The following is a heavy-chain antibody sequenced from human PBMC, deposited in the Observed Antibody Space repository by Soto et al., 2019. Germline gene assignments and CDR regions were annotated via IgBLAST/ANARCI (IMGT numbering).Heavy chain of an antibody. Sequence: GGSLRLSCAASGFTFSSNWMHWVRQAPGKGLVWVSRINSDGSSTSYADSVKGRFTITRDNAKNKLYLLMNSLIAEDTAVYYCARDSGPPYYFDYWGQGTLVTVSS. D-gene: IGHD6-25*01. CDR1: GFTFSSNW. J-gene: IGHJ4*02. CDR3: ARDSGPPYYFDY. V-gene: IGHV3-74*01. CDR2: INSDGSST.